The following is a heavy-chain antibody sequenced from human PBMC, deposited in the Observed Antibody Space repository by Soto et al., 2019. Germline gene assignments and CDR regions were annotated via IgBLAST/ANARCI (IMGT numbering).Heavy chain of an antibody. CDR2: ISGIGGST. CDR1: GFTFSSYA. J-gene: IGHJ6*02. CDR3: AKKLFLMDV. V-gene: IGHV3-23*01. Sequence: GGSLRLSCAASGFTFSSYAMSWVRQAPGKGLESVSSISGIGGSTYYADSVKGRFTISRDNSKNTLYLQMNSLRAEDTAVYYCAKKLFLMDVWGQGTTVTVSS. D-gene: IGHD3-10*01.